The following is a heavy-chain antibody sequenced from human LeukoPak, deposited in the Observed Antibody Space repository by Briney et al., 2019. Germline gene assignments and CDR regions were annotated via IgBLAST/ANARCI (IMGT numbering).Heavy chain of an antibody. CDR3: AIFDFLFGEIDNWFDP. V-gene: IGHV5-51*01. CDR1: GYSFTKYW. Sequence: GESLKISCKGSGYSFTKYWIGWVRQMPGKGREWMGIIYPGDSDTRYSPSFQGQVTISADKSISTAYLQWSSLKASDTAMYYCAIFDFLFGEIDNWFDPWGQGTQVTVSS. D-gene: IGHD3-16*01. J-gene: IGHJ5*02. CDR2: IYPGDSDT.